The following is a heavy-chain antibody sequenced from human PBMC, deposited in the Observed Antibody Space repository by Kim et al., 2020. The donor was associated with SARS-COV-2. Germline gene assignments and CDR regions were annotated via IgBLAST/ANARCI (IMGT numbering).Heavy chain of an antibody. J-gene: IGHJ5*02. D-gene: IGHD3-10*01. CDR1: GGSFSGYY. CDR2: INHSGST. CDR3: ARGPALLWFGELFFVDT. Sequence: TLSLTCAVYGGSFSGYYWSWIRQPPGKGLEWIGEINHSGSTNYNPSLKSRVTISVDTSKNQFSLKLSSVTAADTAVYYCARGPALLWFGELFFVDTWGQGTLVTVSS. V-gene: IGHV4-34*01.